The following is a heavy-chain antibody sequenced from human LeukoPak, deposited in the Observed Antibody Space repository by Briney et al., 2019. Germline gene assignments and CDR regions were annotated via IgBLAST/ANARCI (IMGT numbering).Heavy chain of an antibody. D-gene: IGHD4-23*01. V-gene: IGHV4-59*01. CDR2: IYYSGST. Sequence: PSETLSLTCTVSGGSISSYYWSWLRQPPGKALEWFGYIYYSGSTNYNPSLKSRVTISVDTSKNQFSLKLSSVTAADTAVYYCARVLRVDYGGPPGYFDYWGQGTLVTVSS. CDR3: ARVLRVDYGGPPGYFDY. J-gene: IGHJ4*02. CDR1: GGSISSYY.